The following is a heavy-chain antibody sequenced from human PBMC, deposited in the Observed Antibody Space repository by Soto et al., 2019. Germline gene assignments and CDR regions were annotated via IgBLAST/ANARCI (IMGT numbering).Heavy chain of an antibody. J-gene: IGHJ5*02. CDR3: ARECSTGTTIWWFDP. V-gene: IGHV4-31*03. CDR2: IYYSGST. Sequence: PSETLSLTCTVSGGSISSGGYYWSWIRQHQGKGLEWIGYIYYSGSTYYNPSLKSRVTISVDTSKNQFSLKLSSVTAADTAVYYCARECSTGTTIWWFDPWGQGTLVTVSS. D-gene: IGHD1-7*01. CDR1: GGSISSGGYY.